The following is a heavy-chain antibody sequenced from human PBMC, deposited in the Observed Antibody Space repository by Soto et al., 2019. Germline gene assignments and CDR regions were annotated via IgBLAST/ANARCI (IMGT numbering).Heavy chain of an antibody. CDR2: IIPILGIA. J-gene: IGHJ5*02. V-gene: IGHV1-69*08. D-gene: IGHD3-22*01. CDR1: GGTFSSYT. CDR3: ARDRYYYDSSEGQGWFDP. Sequence: QVQLVQSGAEVKKPGSSVKVSCKASGGTFSSYTISWVRQAPGQGLEWMGRIIPILGIANYAQKFQGRVTITADKSTSTAYMELSSLRSEDTAVYYCARDRYYYDSSEGQGWFDPCGQGTLVTVSS.